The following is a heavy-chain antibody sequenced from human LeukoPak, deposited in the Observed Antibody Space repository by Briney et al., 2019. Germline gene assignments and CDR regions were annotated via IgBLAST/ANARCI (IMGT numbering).Heavy chain of an antibody. D-gene: IGHD6-19*01. CDR3: AKDPYSSGWYGIDY. V-gene: IGHV3-30*18. J-gene: IGHJ4*02. Sequence: PGGSLRLSCAASGFTFSSYGMHWVRQAPGKGLEWVAVISYDGSNKYYADSVKGRFTISRDNSKNTLYLQMNSLRAEDTAVYYCAKDPYSSGWYGIDYWGQGTLVTVSS. CDR2: ISYDGSNK. CDR1: GFTFSSYG.